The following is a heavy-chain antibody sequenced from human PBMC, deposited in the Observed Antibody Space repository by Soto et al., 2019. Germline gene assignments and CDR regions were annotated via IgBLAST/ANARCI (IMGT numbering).Heavy chain of an antibody. CDR3: ARAKMVLTHNDY. Sequence: ASVKVSCKTSGYTFIGYDLNWVRQAPGQGLEWMGWMNPNNGNTGYAQKFQGRVTMTRDTSISTAYMELSSLRYEDMAVYYCARAKMVLTHNDYWGQGTQVTVSS. D-gene: IGHD3-22*01. V-gene: IGHV1-8*01. CDR2: MNPNNGNT. CDR1: GYTFIGYD. J-gene: IGHJ4*02.